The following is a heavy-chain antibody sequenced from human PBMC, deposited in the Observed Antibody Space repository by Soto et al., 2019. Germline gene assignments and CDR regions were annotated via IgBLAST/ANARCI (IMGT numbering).Heavy chain of an antibody. CDR2: ISAYNGNT. J-gene: IGHJ4*02. CDR1: GGNFRTSA. V-gene: IGHV1-18*01. CDR3: AREPNYFDY. Sequence: GASVKVSCKALGGNFRTSAISWVRRAPGQGLEWMGWISAYNGNTNYAQKLQGRVTMATDTSTSTAYMELRSLRSDDTAVYYCAREPNYFDYWGQGTLVTVSS.